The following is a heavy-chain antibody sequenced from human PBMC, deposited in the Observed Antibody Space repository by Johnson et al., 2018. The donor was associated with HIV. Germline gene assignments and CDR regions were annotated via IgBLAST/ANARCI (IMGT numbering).Heavy chain of an antibody. CDR2: INWTGCST. J-gene: IGHJ3*02. CDR3: ARDRVVTVDTAMGYDAFDI. CDR1: GFTFDDYG. D-gene: IGHD5-18*01. V-gene: IGHV3-20*04. Sequence: VQLVESGGGLVQPGRSLRLSCAASGFTFDDYGMSWVRQAPGKGLEWVSGINWTGCSTGYADSVKGRFTFSRDNAKNSLYVQMNSLRAEDTALYYCARDRVVTVDTAMGYDAFDIWGQGTMVTVSS.